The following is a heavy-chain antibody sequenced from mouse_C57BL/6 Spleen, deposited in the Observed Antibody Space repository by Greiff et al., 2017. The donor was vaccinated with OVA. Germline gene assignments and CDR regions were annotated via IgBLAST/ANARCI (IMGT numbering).Heavy chain of an antibody. D-gene: IGHD1-1*01. CDR3: ASDYYGGSYAWFAY. V-gene: IGHV1-54*01. Sequence: QVHVKQSGAELVRPGTSVKVSCKASGYAFTNYLIEWVKQRPGQGLEWIGVINPGSGGTNYNEKFKGKATMTAAKSSSTAYMQLSSLTSEDSAVYFCASDYYGGSYAWFAYWGQGTLVTVSA. J-gene: IGHJ3*01. CDR2: INPGSGGT. CDR1: GYAFTNYL.